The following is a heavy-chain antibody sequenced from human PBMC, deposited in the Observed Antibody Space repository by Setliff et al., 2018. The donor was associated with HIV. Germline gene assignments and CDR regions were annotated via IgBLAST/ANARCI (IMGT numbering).Heavy chain of an antibody. CDR1: GGSISSGAYY. J-gene: IGHJ5*02. CDR2: IFRSGST. V-gene: IGHV4-31*03. Sequence: PSETLSLTCTVSGGSISSGAYYWTWIRQHPEKGLEWIGRIFRSGSTYYNPSLSDRLSISVDTSQNQFSLTLTSVTAADTAIYFCARDRTITTPEFDPWGQGIPVTVSS. D-gene: IGHD3-22*01. CDR3: ARDRTITTPEFDP.